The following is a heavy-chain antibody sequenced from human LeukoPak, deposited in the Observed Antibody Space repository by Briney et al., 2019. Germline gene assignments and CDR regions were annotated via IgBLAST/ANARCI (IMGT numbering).Heavy chain of an antibody. J-gene: IGHJ3*02. D-gene: IGHD7-27*01. CDR2: INTNTGNP. CDR3: ARNWGSNPYDAFDI. CDR1: GYTFTSYA. Sequence: ASVKVSCKASGYTFTSYAMNWVRQAPGQGLEWMGWINTNTGNPTYAQGFTGRFVFSLDTSVSTAYLQISSLKAEDTAVYYCARNWGSNPYDAFDIWGQGTMVTVSS. V-gene: IGHV7-4-1*02.